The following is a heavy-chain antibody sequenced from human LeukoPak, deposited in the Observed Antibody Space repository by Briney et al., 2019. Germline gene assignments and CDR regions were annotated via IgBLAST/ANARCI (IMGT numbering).Heavy chain of an antibody. Sequence: ASVKVSCKASGYTFTGNHIHLVRQAPGQGLEWMGWINPKNGATFYTQRFQGMVTMTCDTSINTANIDLYSINSDDTAVFYCSRDPEAYWGQGTLVTVSS. CDR3: SRDPEAY. J-gene: IGHJ4*02. V-gene: IGHV1-2*02. CDR2: INPKNGAT. CDR1: GYTFTGNH.